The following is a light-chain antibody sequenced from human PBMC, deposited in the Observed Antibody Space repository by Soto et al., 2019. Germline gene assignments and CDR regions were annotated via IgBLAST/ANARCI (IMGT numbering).Light chain of an antibody. CDR2: WAS. CDR1: QSVLYSSNNKNY. V-gene: IGKV4-1*01. Sequence: DIVMTQSPDSLAVSLGERATINCKSSQSVLYSSNNKNYLTWHQQKPGQPPKLLIYWASTRESGVPDRFSGSGSGTDFTLTISRLQAEDVAVYYCQQYYSTPPTFGGGTKVEIK. CDR3: QQYYSTPPT. J-gene: IGKJ4*01.